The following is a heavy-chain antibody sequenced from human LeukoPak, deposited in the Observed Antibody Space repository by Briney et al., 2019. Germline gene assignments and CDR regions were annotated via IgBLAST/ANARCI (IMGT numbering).Heavy chain of an antibody. J-gene: IGHJ4*02. CDR1: GGSLSRNSYY. D-gene: IGHD4-17*01. CDR2: IYYSGTT. Sequence: ASETLSLTCTVSGGSLSRNSYYWAWIRQPPGKGLEWIGSIYYSGTTYYNPSLKSRVAISVETSENQFSLNLTSVTAADTAVYYCAGANDYGDYYVHWGQGTLVTVSS. V-gene: IGHV4-39*01. CDR3: AGANDYGDYYVH.